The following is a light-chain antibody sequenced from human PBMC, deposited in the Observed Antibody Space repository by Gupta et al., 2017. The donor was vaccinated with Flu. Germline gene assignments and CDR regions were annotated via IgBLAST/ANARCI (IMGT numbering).Light chain of an antibody. CDR1: QEISNS. CDR2: GAS. Sequence: DIQMTQSPSSLSASVGDRVTMTCRASQEISNSLAWFQQKPGKAPKSLIYGASSLQSGVPSKFSGSGYGTDFNLTISSLEPEDFATFYCQQYETYPHTFGQGTRLEIK. CDR3: QQYETYPHT. V-gene: IGKV1-16*02. J-gene: IGKJ5*01.